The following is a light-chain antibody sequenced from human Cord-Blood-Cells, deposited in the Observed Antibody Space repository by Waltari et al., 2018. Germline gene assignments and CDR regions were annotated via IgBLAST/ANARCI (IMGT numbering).Light chain of an antibody. CDR3: SSYTSSSTVV. V-gene: IGLV2-18*02. J-gene: IGLJ2*01. CDR2: EVS. CDR1: SSDVGSYNR. Sequence: QSALTQPPSVSGSPGQSVTIPCTGTSSDVGSYNRVSWYQQPPGTAPKLMIYEVSTRPSGVPDRFSGSKSGNTASLTISGIQAEDEADYYCSSYTSSSTVVFGGGTKLTVL.